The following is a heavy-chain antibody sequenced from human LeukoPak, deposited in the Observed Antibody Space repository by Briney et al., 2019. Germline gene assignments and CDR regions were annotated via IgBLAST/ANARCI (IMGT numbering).Heavy chain of an antibody. Sequence: ASVKFYCKASGFTFVSSAVQCMRQARGQRLEWIGWIVVGSGNTNYAQKFQERVTITRDMSTSTAYMELSSLRSEDTAVYYCAARSSYSSGWNFDYWGQGTLVTVSS. J-gene: IGHJ4*02. CDR3: AARSSYSSGWNFDY. V-gene: IGHV1-58*01. CDR2: IVVGSGNT. CDR1: GFTFVSSA. D-gene: IGHD6-19*01.